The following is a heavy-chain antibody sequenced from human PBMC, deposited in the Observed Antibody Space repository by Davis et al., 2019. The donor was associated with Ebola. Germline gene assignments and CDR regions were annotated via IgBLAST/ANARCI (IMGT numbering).Heavy chain of an antibody. CDR3: ARGSGHYYYGMDV. V-gene: IGHV3-30*03. CDR2: ISYDGSNK. Sequence: LKISCAASGFTFSSYGMHWVRQAPGKGLEWVAVISYDGSNKYYADSVKGRFTISRDNSKNTLYLQMNSLRAEDTAVYYCARGSGHYYYGMDVWGQGTTVTVSS. J-gene: IGHJ6*02. CDR1: GFTFSSYG.